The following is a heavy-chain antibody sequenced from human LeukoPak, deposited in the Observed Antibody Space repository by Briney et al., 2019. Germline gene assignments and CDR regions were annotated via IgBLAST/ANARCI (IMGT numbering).Heavy chain of an antibody. Sequence: PGGSLRLSCAASGFTFSSYGMHWVRQAPGKGLEWVAFIRYDGSNKYYADSVKGRFTISRDNSKNTLYLQMNSLRAEDTAVYYCAKDRTTIFGVVTLFDYWGQGTLVTVSS. CDR2: IRYDGSNK. CDR3: AKDRTTIFGVVTLFDY. CDR1: GFTFSSYG. V-gene: IGHV3-30*02. D-gene: IGHD3-3*01. J-gene: IGHJ4*02.